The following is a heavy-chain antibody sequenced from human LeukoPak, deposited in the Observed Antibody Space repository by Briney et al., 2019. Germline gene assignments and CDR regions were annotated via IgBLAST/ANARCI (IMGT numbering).Heavy chain of an antibody. V-gene: IGHV3-53*01. CDR2: IYSDGST. Sequence: GSLRLSCAVSGFTVSSNYMSWVRQAPGKGLEWVSVIYSDGSTFYADSVKGRFTISRDNSMNTLYLQMNSLRAEDTAVYYCARIVSSGYYYELYYFDYWGQGTLVTVSS. J-gene: IGHJ4*02. CDR3: ARIVSSGYYYELYYFDY. D-gene: IGHD3-22*01. CDR1: GFTVSSNY.